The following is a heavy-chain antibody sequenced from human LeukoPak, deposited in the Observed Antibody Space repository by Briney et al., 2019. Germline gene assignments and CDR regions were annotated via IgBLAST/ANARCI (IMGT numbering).Heavy chain of an antibody. CDR3: AKEQRSRPLSGAIDY. J-gene: IGHJ4*02. D-gene: IGHD3-10*01. Sequence: PGGSLRLSCAASGFTISSYAMSWVRQAPGKGLEWVSVISGSGGITYYADSVKGRFTISRDNSKNTLYLQMNSLRAEDTAVYYCAKEQRSRPLSGAIDYWGQRTLVTVSS. CDR1: GFTISSYA. V-gene: IGHV3-23*01. CDR2: ISGSGGIT.